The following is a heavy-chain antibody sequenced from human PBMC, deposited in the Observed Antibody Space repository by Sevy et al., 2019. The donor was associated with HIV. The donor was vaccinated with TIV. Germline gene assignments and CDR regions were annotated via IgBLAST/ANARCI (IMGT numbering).Heavy chain of an antibody. Sequence: GGSLRLSCVTSGFTFSSYAMSWVRQTPGKGLEWVSAIGGSAYYTYYADSAKGRFTISRDNSKNTLYLQMNGLRAEDTAVYYCAKEVSYHSYSAYWGQGTLVTVSS. V-gene: IGHV3-23*01. CDR3: AKEVSYHSYSAY. J-gene: IGHJ4*02. CDR2: IGGSAYYT. CDR1: GFTFSSYA. D-gene: IGHD3-10*01.